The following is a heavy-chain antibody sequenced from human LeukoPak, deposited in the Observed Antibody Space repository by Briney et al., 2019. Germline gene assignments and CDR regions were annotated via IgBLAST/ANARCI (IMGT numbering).Heavy chain of an antibody. Sequence: ASVKVSCKASGYTFTSYDINWVRQATGQGLEWMGWMNPNSGNTGYAQKFQGRVTITRNTSISTAYMELSSLRSEDTAVYYCARWVFLGYCYYMDVWGKGTTVTVSS. CDR3: ARWVFLGYCYYMDV. J-gene: IGHJ6*03. CDR2: MNPNSGNT. CDR1: GYTFTSYD. V-gene: IGHV1-8*03.